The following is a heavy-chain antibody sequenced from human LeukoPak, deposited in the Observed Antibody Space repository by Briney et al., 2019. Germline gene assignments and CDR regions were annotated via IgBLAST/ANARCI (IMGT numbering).Heavy chain of an antibody. V-gene: IGHV4-59*11. Sequence: PSETLPLTCTVSGGSISSHYWSWIRQPPGKGLEWIGYIYYSGSTNYNPSLKSRVTISVDTSKNQFSLKLSSVTAADTAVYYCAREQASYSSGWYVPAFDIWGQGTMVTVSS. D-gene: IGHD6-19*01. J-gene: IGHJ3*02. CDR1: GGSISSHY. CDR3: AREQASYSSGWYVPAFDI. CDR2: IYYSGST.